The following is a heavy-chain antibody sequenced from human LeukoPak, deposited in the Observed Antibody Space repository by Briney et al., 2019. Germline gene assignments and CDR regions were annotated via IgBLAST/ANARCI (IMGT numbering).Heavy chain of an antibody. V-gene: IGHV3-11*01. J-gene: IGHJ4*02. CDR2: ISSSGTTI. CDR3: TRDRWGKYYFDY. Sequence: PGGSLTLSCAASGFPFSDFYMSWIRQAPGKGLEWVSYISSSGTTIYYADSVKGRFTISRDNAKNSLYLQMNNLRAEDTAVYYCTRDRWGKYYFDYWGQGTLVTVSS. D-gene: IGHD7-27*01. CDR1: GFPFSDFY.